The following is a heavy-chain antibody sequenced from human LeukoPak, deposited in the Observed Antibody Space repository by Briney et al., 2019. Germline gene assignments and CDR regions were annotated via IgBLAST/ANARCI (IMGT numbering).Heavy chain of an antibody. CDR1: GFTFSNVW. J-gene: IGHJ3*01. CDR3: TTDVSGLNQYDYVWGSRV. CDR2: IKSRTDGHTT. D-gene: IGHD3-16*01. V-gene: IGHV3-15*01. Sequence: GGSLGLSRAASGFTFSNVWMSWVRQAPGKRLEVVGRIKSRTDGHTTDYAAPVKGRFTISRDDSKNTLYLQMNSLRTEDAAVYYCTTDVSGLNQYDYVWGSRVWGQGIMVTVSS.